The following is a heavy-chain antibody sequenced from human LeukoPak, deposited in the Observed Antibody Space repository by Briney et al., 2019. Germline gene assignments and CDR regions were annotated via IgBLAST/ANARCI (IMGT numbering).Heavy chain of an antibody. CDR3: ARARYSYDYLGLRIYFDL. J-gene: IGHJ4*02. V-gene: IGHV4-59*01. Sequence: SETLSLTCTVSGGSISSYYWSWIRQPPGKGLEWIGYIYYSGSTNYNPSLKSRVTISVDTSKNQFSLELSSVTAADTAVYYCARARYSYDYLGLRIYFDLWGQGTLVTVSS. D-gene: IGHD5-18*01. CDR2: IYYSGST. CDR1: GGSISSYY.